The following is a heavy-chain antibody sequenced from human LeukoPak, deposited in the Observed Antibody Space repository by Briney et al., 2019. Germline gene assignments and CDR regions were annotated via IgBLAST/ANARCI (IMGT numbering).Heavy chain of an antibody. CDR1: GDSISSNEW. J-gene: IGHJ4*02. D-gene: IGHD6-19*01. CDR2: VFHSGST. Sequence: SETLSLTCSVSGDSISSNEWWSWVRQPPGKGLEWIGVVFHSGSTNYNPSLKSRVTISIDKSKNQFSLEVTSVTAADTAIYYCARDLAVAGTNYFDFWGQGVLVTVSS. V-gene: IGHV4-4*02. CDR3: ARDLAVAGTNYFDF.